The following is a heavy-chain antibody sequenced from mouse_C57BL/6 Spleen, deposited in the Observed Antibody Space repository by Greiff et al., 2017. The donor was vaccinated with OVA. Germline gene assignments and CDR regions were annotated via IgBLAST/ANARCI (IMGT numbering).Heavy chain of an antibody. CDR3: ARSVLITTVVAPFAY. V-gene: IGHV14-3*01. Sequence: EVQRVESVAELVRPGASVKLSCTASGFNIKNTYMHWVKQRPEQGLEWIGRIDPANGNTKYAPKFQGKATITADTSSNTAYLQLSSLTSEDTAIYYCARSVLITTVVAPFAYWGQGTLVTVSA. J-gene: IGHJ3*01. CDR2: IDPANGNT. D-gene: IGHD1-1*01. CDR1: GFNIKNTY.